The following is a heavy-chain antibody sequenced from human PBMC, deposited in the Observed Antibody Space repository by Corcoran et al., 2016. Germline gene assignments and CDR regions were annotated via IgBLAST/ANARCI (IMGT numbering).Heavy chain of an antibody. CDR2: IYNSGST. CDR1: GFTVSSNY. J-gene: IGHJ4*02. Sequence: EVQLVESGGGLIQPGGSLRLSCAASGFTVSSNYMNWVRKAPGKGLEGVSVIYNSGSTYYADSVKGRFTIARDNSKNTLYLQMNSLRAEDTALYYCARSGYTYGLYFDYLGQGTLFTVSS. CDR3: ARSGYTYGLYFDY. D-gene: IGHD5-18*01. V-gene: IGHV3-53*01.